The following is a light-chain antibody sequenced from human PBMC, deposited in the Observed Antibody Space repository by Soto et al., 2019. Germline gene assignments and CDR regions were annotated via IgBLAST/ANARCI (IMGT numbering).Light chain of an antibody. J-gene: IGLJ1*01. CDR2: EVS. V-gene: IGLV2-8*01. Sequence: QSVLTQPPSASWSPGQSVTISCTGTSSDVGGYNYVSWYQQHPGKAPKLMIYEVSKRPSGVPDRFSGSKSGNTASLTVSGLQAEDEADYYCRSYAGSNNFPYVFGTGTKLTVL. CDR3: RSYAGSNNFPYV. CDR1: SSDVGGYNY.